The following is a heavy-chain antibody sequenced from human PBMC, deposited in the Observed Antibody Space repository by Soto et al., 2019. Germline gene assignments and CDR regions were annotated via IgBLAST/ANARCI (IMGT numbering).Heavy chain of an antibody. J-gene: IGHJ5*02. Sequence: GASVKVSCKASGYTFTSYGISWVRQAPGQGLEWMGWISAYNGNTNYAQKLQGRVTMTTDTSTSTAYMELRSLRSDDTAVYYCARGGPDYGDYVRFDPWGQGTLVTVSS. D-gene: IGHD4-17*01. V-gene: IGHV1-18*01. CDR3: ARGGPDYGDYVRFDP. CDR1: GYTFTSYG. CDR2: ISAYNGNT.